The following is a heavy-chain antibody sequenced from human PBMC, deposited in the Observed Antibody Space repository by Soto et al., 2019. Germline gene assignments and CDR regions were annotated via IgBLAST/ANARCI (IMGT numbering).Heavy chain of an antibody. J-gene: IGHJ6*02. CDR2: IIPIFGTA. CDR1: GGTFSSYA. Sequence: SVKVSCKASGGTFSSYAISWVRQAPGQGLEWMGGIIPIFGTANYAQKFQGRVTITADESTSTAYMELSSLRSEDTAVYYCARTVTTGYGMDVWGQGTTVTVSS. CDR3: ARTVTTGYGMDV. D-gene: IGHD4-17*01. V-gene: IGHV1-69*13.